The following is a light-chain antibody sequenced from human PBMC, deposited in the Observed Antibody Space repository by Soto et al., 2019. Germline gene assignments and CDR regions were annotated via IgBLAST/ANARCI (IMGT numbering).Light chain of an antibody. V-gene: IGKV3-20*01. CDR3: QEYGIPRT. Sequence: EIVLTQSPGTLSLSPGERATLSCRASQSVSSSYLAWYQQKPGQAPRLLIYGASSRATGIPDRFSGSGSGTHFTLTISSVEPEDFGMYYCQEYGIPRTFDQGTKVDI. CDR2: GAS. J-gene: IGKJ1*01. CDR1: QSVSSSY.